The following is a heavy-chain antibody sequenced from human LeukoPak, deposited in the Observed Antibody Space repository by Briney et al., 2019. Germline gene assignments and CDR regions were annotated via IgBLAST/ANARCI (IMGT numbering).Heavy chain of an antibody. CDR3: ARGTAAAANYGMGL. Sequence: ASVKVSCKASGGTFSSYAISWVRQAPGQGLEWMGGIIPIFGTANYAQKFQGRVTITADESTSTAYRELSSLRSEDTAVYYCARGTAAAANYGMGLGAQGTTVTVSS. D-gene: IGHD6-13*01. J-gene: IGHJ6*01. CDR2: IIPIFGTA. CDR1: GGTFSSYA. V-gene: IGHV1-69*13.